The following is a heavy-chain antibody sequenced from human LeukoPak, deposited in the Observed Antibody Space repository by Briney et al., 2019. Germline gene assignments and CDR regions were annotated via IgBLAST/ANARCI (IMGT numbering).Heavy chain of an antibody. D-gene: IGHD6-13*01. CDR2: IKSKTDGGTT. J-gene: IGHJ6*02. CDR3: TTGHTGSSWSLGYYGMDV. V-gene: IGHV3-15*01. CDR1: GFTFSNAW. Sequence: GGSLRLSCAASGFTFSNAWMSWVRQAPGKGLEWVGRIKSKTDGGTTDYAAPVKGRFTISRDDSKNTLYLQMNSPKTEDTAVYYCTTGHTGSSWSLGYYGMDVWGQGTTVTVSS.